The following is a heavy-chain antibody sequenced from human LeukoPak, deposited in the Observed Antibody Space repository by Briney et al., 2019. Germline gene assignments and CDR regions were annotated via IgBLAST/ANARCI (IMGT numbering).Heavy chain of an antibody. CDR2: ISSSSSYI. Sequence: GGSPRLSCAASGFPSRSNSMNWVRQAPGKGLGWASSISSSSSYIYYADSVKGRFTISRDNAKNSLYLQMNSLRAEDTAVFYCAKPNDSGWWKFDSWGQGTLVTVSS. D-gene: IGHD6-13*01. J-gene: IGHJ4*02. CDR3: AKPNDSGWWKFDS. V-gene: IGHV3-21*01. CDR1: GFPSRSNS.